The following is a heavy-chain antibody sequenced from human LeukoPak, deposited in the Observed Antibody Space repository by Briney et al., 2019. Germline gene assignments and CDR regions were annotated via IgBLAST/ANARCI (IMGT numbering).Heavy chain of an antibody. J-gene: IGHJ4*02. CDR1: GFTFSSYA. V-gene: IGHV3-7*01. Sequence: PGGSLRLSCAASGFTFSSYAMSWVRQAPGKGLEWVANIKQDGSEKYYVDSVKGRFTISRDNAKNSLYLQMNSLRAEDTAVYYCARGVAFDYWGQGTLVTVSS. D-gene: IGHD2-15*01. CDR3: ARGVAFDY. CDR2: IKQDGSEK.